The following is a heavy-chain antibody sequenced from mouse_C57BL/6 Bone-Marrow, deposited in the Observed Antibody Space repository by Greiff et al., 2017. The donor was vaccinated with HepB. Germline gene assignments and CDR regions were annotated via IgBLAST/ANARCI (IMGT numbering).Heavy chain of an antibody. J-gene: IGHJ4*01. CDR3: ARRDYDYPYAMDY. Sequence: VQVVESGPGLVAPSQSLSITCTVSGFSLTSYAISWVRQPPGKGLEWLGVIWTGGGTNYNSALKSRLSISKDNSKSQVFLKMNSLQTDDTARYYCARRDYDYPYAMDYWGQGTSVTVSS. CDR2: IWTGGGT. V-gene: IGHV2-9-1*01. CDR1: GFSLTSYA. D-gene: IGHD2-4*01.